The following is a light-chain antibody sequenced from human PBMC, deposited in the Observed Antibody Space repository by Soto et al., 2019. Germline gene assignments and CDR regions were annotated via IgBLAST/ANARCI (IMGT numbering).Light chain of an antibody. CDR1: EKINKW. CDR3: QQYNDLRK. CDR2: DAS. J-gene: IGKJ1*01. V-gene: IGKV1-5*01. Sequence: DIQMTQSPSTLSASVGDRVTITCRASEKINKWLAWYQQKPGKAPTLLIYDASDLASGVPSRFGGSGSGTEFTLTISSLQPDDFAIYYCQQYNDLRKFGQGTKVDIK.